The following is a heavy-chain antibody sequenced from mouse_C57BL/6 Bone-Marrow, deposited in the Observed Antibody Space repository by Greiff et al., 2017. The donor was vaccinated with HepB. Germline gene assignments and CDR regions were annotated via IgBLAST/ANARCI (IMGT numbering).Heavy chain of an antibody. CDR1: GFSLTSYG. D-gene: IGHD2-4*01. V-gene: IGHV2-6*01. J-gene: IGHJ3*01. CDR3: ARIYYDYDGGAWFAY. Sequence: VQLQESGPGLVAPSQSLSITCTVSGFSLTSYGVDWVRQSPGKGLEWLGVIWGVGSTNYNSALKSRLSISKDNSKSQVFLKMNSLQTDDTAMYYCARIYYDYDGGAWFAYWGQGTLVTVSA. CDR2: IWGVGST.